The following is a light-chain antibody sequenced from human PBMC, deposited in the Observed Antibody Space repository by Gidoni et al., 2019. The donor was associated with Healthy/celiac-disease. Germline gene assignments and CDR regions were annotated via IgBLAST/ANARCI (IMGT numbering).Light chain of an antibody. CDR2: WAS. Sequence: DIVMTQSPDSLAVSLGEGATINCKSSQSVLYSSNNKNYVAWYQQKPGQPPKLLIYWASTRESGVPDRFSGSGSGTEFTLTISSLQAEDVAVYYCQQYYSTPCSFGQGTKLEIK. CDR1: QSVLYSSNNKNY. V-gene: IGKV4-1*01. J-gene: IGKJ2*04. CDR3: QQYYSTPCS.